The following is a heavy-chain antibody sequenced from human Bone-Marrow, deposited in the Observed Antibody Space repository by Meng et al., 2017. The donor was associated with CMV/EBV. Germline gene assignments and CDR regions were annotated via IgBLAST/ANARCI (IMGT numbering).Heavy chain of an antibody. CDR2: IYYSGST. CDR3: ARGIITIFGVVHDAFDI. J-gene: IGHJ3*02. CDR1: GGSISSYY. D-gene: IGHD3-3*01. Sequence: GSLRLSCTVSGGSISSYYWSWIRQPPGKGLEWIGYIYYSGSTNYNPSLKSRVTISVDTSKNQFSLKLSSVTAADTAVYYCARGIITIFGVVHDAFDIWGQATMVTVSS. V-gene: IGHV4-59*01.